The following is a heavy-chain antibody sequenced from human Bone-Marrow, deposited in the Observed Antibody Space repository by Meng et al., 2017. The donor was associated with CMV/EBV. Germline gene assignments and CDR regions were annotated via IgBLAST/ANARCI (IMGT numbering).Heavy chain of an antibody. CDR1: GGTFSSYA. V-gene: IGHV1-69*05. D-gene: IGHD6-6*01. Sequence: SVKVSCKASGGTFSSYAISWVRQAPGQGLEWMGGIIPIFGTANYAQKFQGRVTITTDESTSTAYMGLSSLRSEDTAVYYCARTPEYSSSSFIHYYYYYGMDVWGQGTTVTVSS. J-gene: IGHJ6*02. CDR2: IIPIFGTA. CDR3: ARTPEYSSSSFIHYYYYYGMDV.